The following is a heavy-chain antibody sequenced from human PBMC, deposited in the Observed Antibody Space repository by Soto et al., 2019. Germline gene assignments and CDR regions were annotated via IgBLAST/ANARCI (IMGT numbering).Heavy chain of an antibody. CDR1: EGSSGSVGDS. D-gene: IGHD3-10*01. V-gene: IGHV4-30-2*01. J-gene: IGHJ5*02. Sequence: ALQPQCHRWTVAEGSSGSVGDSWSRKRQPPGKGLEWIGYIYHSGSTYYNPSLKSRVTISVDRSKNQFSLKLSSVTAADTAVYYCAAGEYGSGSFYWFDPWGQGTLVTVST. CDR2: IYHSGST. CDR3: AAGEYGSGSFYWFDP.